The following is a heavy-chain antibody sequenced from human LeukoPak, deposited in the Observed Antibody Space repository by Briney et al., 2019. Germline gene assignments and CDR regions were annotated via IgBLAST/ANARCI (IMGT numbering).Heavy chain of an antibody. Sequence: PSETLSLTCAVSGGSISSSNWWSWVRQPPGKGLEWIGEIYHSGSTNYNPSLKSRVTILVDKSKNQFSLKLSSVTAADTAVYYCARACYDSSGYPDAFDIWGQGTMVTVSS. V-gene: IGHV4-4*02. CDR1: GGSISSSNW. CDR3: ARACYDSSGYPDAFDI. CDR2: IYHSGST. D-gene: IGHD3-22*01. J-gene: IGHJ3*02.